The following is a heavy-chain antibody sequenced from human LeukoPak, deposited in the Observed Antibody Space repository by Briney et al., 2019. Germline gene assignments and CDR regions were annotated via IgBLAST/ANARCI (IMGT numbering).Heavy chain of an antibody. CDR1: GFTFSSYG. V-gene: IGHV3-30*02. CDR3: AKDYDVVPAVAPEFDP. Sequence: GGSLRLSCAASGFTFSSYGMHWVRQAPGKGLEWVAFIRYDGSNKYYADSVKGRFTISRDNSKNTLYLQMNSLRAEDTAVYYCAKDYDVVPAVAPEFDPWGQGTLVTVSS. CDR2: IRYDGSNK. J-gene: IGHJ5*02. D-gene: IGHD2-2*01.